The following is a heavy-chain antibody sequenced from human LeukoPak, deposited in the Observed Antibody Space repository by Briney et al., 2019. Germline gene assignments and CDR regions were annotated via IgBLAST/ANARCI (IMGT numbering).Heavy chain of an antibody. V-gene: IGHV4-39*07. J-gene: IGHJ4*02. CDR3: ARDNSNILTGYYIY. CDR2: IYHSGST. CDR1: GDSISSRAHF. Sequence: SETLSLTCTVSGDSISSRAHFWGWIRQPPGKGLEWMGSIYHSGSTYYNPSLKSRVTISVDTSKNQFSLRLSSVTAADTAVYYCARDNSNILTGYYIYWGQGTLVTVSS. D-gene: IGHD3-9*01.